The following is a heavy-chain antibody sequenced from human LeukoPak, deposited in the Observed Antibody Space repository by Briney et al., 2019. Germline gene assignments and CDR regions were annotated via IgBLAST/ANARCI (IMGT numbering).Heavy chain of an antibody. J-gene: IGHJ3*02. CDR1: GFTFKNYG. CDR3: ARMPTVDDAFDI. Sequence: GGSLRLSCAASGFTFKNYGMRWVRQAPGKGVEWVSVIYSVGTTYYADSLKGRFAISRDNSRNTLYLQMNSLRAEDTAVYYCARMPTVDDAFDIWGQGTMVTVSS. CDR2: IYSVGTT. D-gene: IGHD4-23*01. V-gene: IGHV3-66*01.